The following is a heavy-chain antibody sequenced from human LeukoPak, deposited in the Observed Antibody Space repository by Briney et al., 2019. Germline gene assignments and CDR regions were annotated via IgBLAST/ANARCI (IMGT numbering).Heavy chain of an antibody. V-gene: IGHV3-30*02. Sequence: GGSLRLSCAASGFTFSSYGMHWVRQAPGKGLEWVAFIRYDGSNKYYADSVKGRFTISRDSSKNTLYLQMNSLRAEDTAVYYCATWGDIVVVPAAILNYWGQGTLVTVSS. J-gene: IGHJ4*02. CDR1: GFTFSSYG. D-gene: IGHD2-2*02. CDR2: IRYDGSNK. CDR3: ATWGDIVVVPAAILNY.